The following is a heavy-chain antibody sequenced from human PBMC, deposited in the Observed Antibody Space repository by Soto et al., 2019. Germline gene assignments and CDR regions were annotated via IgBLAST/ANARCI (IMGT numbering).Heavy chain of an antibody. Sequence: LRLSCAASGFTFDDYAMHWVRQAPGKGLEWVSGISWNSGSIGYADSVKGRFTISRDNAKNSLYLQMNSLRAEDTALYYCAKAGGYSYGYYAFDIWGQGTMVTVSS. CDR2: ISWNSGSI. V-gene: IGHV3-9*01. J-gene: IGHJ3*02. D-gene: IGHD5-18*01. CDR3: AKAGGYSYGYYAFDI. CDR1: GFTFDDYA.